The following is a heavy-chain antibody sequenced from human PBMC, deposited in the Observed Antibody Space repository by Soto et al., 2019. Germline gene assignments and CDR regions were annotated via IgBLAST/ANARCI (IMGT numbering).Heavy chain of an antibody. CDR3: EGVETPYGGKGY. V-gene: IGHV1-69*02. D-gene: IGHD2-8*01. J-gene: IGHJ4*02. CDR2: IIPILGIA. Sequence: QVQLVQSGAEVKKPGSSVKVSCKASGGTFRSYTISWVRQAPGQGLEWMGRIIPILGIANYAQKFQGRVTITADKSTSTAYVELSSLRSEDTAVYSCEGVETPYGGKGYWGQGTLVTVSS. CDR1: GGTFRSYT.